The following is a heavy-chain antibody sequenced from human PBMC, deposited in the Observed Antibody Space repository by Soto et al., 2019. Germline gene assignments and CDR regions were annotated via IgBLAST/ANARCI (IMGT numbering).Heavy chain of an antibody. CDR1: GDSISSSY. CDR2: IHYSGTT. V-gene: IGHV4-59*08. CDR3: ARQNYGSGTYWA. Sequence: QVQLQESGPGLVKPSETLSLTCTVSGDSISSSYWNWIRQPPGKGLEWIGYIHYSGTTKYNPSLKSRVTISVDTSKRQYSLNLSSVTAADTAVYYCARQNYGSGTYWAWGQGTLVTVSS. J-gene: IGHJ4*02. D-gene: IGHD3-10*01.